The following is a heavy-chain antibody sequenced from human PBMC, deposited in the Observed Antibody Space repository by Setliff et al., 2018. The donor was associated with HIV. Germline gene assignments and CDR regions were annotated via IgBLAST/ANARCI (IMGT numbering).Heavy chain of an antibody. CDR1: RFTFSTYW. CDR3: ARDVGDS. V-gene: IGHV3-7*01. D-gene: IGHD1-26*01. J-gene: IGHJ4*02. Sequence: ETLRLSCAASRFTFSTYWMTWVRQAPGKGLEWVATIKQDGSEKYYLDSVKGRFTISRDNAKSSLYLQMNSLRAEDTAIYYCARDVGDSWGQGGLVTVSS. CDR2: IKQDGSEK.